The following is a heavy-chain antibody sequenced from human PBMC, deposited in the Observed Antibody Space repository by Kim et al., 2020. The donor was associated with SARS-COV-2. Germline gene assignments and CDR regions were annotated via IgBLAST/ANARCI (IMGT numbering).Heavy chain of an antibody. Sequence: GGSLRLSCAASGFTFSSYWMSWVRQAPGKGLEWVANIKQDGSEKYYVDSVKGRFTISRDNAKNSLYLQMNSLRAEDTAVYYCARGPMPGIAAAGTWFDPWGQGTLVTVSS. V-gene: IGHV3-7*01. CDR2: IKQDGSEK. CDR1: GFTFSSYW. D-gene: IGHD6-13*01. CDR3: ARGPMPGIAAAGTWFDP. J-gene: IGHJ5*02.